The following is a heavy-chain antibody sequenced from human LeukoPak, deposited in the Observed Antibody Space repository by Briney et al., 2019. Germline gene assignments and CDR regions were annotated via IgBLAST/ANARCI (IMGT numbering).Heavy chain of an antibody. CDR1: GFTFDDYA. Sequence: GRSLRLSCAASGFTFDDYAMHWVRQAPGKGLEWVSGISWNSGSIGYADSVEGRFTISRDNAKNSLYLQMNSLRAEDTALYYCAKDVGSGSYYSPGGAFDIWGQGTMVTVSS. J-gene: IGHJ3*02. CDR2: ISWNSGSI. CDR3: AKDVGSGSYYSPGGAFDI. V-gene: IGHV3-9*01. D-gene: IGHD3-10*01.